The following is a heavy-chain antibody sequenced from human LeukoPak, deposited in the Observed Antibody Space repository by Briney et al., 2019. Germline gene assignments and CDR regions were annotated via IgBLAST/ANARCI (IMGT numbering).Heavy chain of an antibody. V-gene: IGHV3-48*04. CDR1: GFPFSEYS. CDR2: IGLSSGNT. Sequence: PGGSLRLSCAASGFPFSEYSMNWVRQAPGKGLEWISYIGLSSGNTKYADSVKGRFTISGDNAKNSLHLQMNSLRVEDTAVYYCARDTAMAPLVGAIDVWGQGTTVTVSS. D-gene: IGHD5-18*01. J-gene: IGHJ6*02. CDR3: ARDTAMAPLVGAIDV.